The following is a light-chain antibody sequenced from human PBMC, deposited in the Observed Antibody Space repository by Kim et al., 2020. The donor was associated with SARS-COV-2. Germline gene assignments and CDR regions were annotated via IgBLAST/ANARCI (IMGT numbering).Light chain of an antibody. CDR2: DVN. CDR3: SSYTSSISYV. J-gene: IGLJ1*01. CDR1: SRDVGGYNY. V-gene: IGLV2-14*01. Sequence: QSALTQPASVSGSPGQSITISCTGTSRDVGGYNYVSWYQQYPGKAPKLIIFDVNERPSGVSSRFSGSKSGNTASLTISGLHAEDEADYHCSSYTSSISYVFGTGTKVTVL.